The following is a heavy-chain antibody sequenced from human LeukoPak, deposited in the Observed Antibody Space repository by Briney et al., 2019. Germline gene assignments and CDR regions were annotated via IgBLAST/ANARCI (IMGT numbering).Heavy chain of an antibody. J-gene: IGHJ5*02. V-gene: IGHV1-3*01. Sequence: ASVKVSCTASGYTFTSYAIHWVRQAPGQRLEWMGWINAGNGNTKYSQKFQGRVTITRDTSASTVYMEQSSLRSEDTAVYCCAREMPRYSTSRNWFDPWGQGTLVTVSS. D-gene: IGHD2-2*01. CDR1: GYTFTSYA. CDR2: INAGNGNT. CDR3: AREMPRYSTSRNWFDP.